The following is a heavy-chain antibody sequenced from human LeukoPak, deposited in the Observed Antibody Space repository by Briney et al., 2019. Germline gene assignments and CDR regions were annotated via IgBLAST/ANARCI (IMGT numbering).Heavy chain of an antibody. CDR2: IYYSGST. V-gene: IGHV4-39*01. J-gene: IGHJ4*02. CDR3: ARYFGTTGTPNY. D-gene: IGHD1-1*01. CDR1: GGSISSSSYY. Sequence: SETLSLTCTVSGGSISSSSYYWGWIRQPPGKGLEWIGSIYYSGSTYYNPSLKSRVTISVDTSKNQFSLKLSSVTAADTAVYYCARYFGTTGTPNYWGQGTLVTVSS.